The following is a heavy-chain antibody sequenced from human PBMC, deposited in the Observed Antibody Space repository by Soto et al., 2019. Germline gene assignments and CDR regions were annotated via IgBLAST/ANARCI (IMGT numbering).Heavy chain of an antibody. D-gene: IGHD3-22*01. V-gene: IGHV1-46*01. J-gene: IGHJ4*02. Sequence: QVQLSQFGAEVKKPGASVKVSCKASGYSFTNFHIHWVRQAPGQGLEWMGMIDHSGGITRDAQRLQGRITMTRDASTSTVYMELRSLTSEDTAVYYCARDMIGHDNYETIGYYFDHWGQGTLVTVSS. CDR3: ARDMIGHDNYETIGYYFDH. CDR1: GYSFTNFH. CDR2: IDHSGGIT.